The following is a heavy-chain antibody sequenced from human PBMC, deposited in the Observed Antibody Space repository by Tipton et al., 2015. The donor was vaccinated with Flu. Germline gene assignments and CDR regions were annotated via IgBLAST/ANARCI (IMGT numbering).Heavy chain of an antibody. V-gene: IGHV4-34*01. D-gene: IGHD6-6*01. J-gene: IGHJ5*02. CDR3: ARAPSGGSSIAARPNWFDP. CDR2: INHGGST. CDR1: SGSFSGYY. Sequence: TLSLTCAVYSGSFSGYYWSWIRQPPGKGLEWIGEINHGGSTNYNPSLKSRVTISVDTSKNQFSLKLSSVTAADTAVYYCARAPSGGSSIAARPNWFDPWGQGTLVTVSS.